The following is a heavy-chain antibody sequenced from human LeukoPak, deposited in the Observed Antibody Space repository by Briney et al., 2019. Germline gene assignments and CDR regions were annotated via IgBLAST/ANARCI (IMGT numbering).Heavy chain of an antibody. CDR1: GGSISSYY. Sequence: PSENLSLTCTVSGGSISSYYWSWIRQPAGKGLEWIGRIYTSGSTNYNPSLKSRVTMSVDTSKNQFSLKLSSVTAADTAVYYCARGYCSSTSCHNWFDPWGQGTLVTVSS. CDR2: IYTSGST. J-gene: IGHJ5*02. CDR3: ARGYCSSTSCHNWFDP. D-gene: IGHD2-2*01. V-gene: IGHV4-4*07.